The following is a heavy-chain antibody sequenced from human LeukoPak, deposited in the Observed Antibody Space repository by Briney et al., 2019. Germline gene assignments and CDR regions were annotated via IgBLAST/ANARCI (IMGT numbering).Heavy chain of an antibody. CDR1: GYTFTRYY. D-gene: IGHD6-13*01. V-gene: IGHV1-2*02. CDR3: ARGSSWYLNAYYFDY. J-gene: IGHJ4*02. CDR2: INPNSGGT. Sequence: PMASVKVSCQASGYTFTRYYMHWVRQAPAREVEGMGWINPNSGGTNYAQKFQGRVTMTRDKSISTAYLQWSSLKASDTAMYYCARGSSWYLNAYYFDYWGQGTLVTVSS.